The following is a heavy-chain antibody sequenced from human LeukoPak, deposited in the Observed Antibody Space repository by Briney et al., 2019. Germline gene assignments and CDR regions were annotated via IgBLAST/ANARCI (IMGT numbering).Heavy chain of an antibody. J-gene: IGHJ4*02. Sequence: GASVKVSCKASGGTFSSYAISWVRQAPGQGLEWMGRIIPILGIANYAQKFQGRVTITADKSTSTAYMELSSLRSEDTAVYYCAREPGLRPETEIDYWGQGTLVTVSS. D-gene: IGHD4-17*01. V-gene: IGHV1-69*04. CDR3: AREPGLRPETEIDY. CDR1: GGTFSSYA. CDR2: IIPILGIA.